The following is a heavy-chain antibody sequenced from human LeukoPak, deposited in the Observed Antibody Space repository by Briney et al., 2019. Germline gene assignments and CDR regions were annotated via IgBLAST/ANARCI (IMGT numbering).Heavy chain of an antibody. V-gene: IGHV1-18*01. J-gene: IGHJ4*02. D-gene: IGHD6-19*01. Sequence: VASVKVSCKASGYTFTSYGISWVGQAPGQGLEGMGWISAYNGNTNYAQKLQGRVTMTTDTSTSTAYMELRSLRPDDTAVYYCARSSSPAARWLVNRYYFDYWGQGTLVTVSS. CDR2: ISAYNGNT. CDR1: GYTFTSYG. CDR3: ARSSSPAARWLVNRYYFDY.